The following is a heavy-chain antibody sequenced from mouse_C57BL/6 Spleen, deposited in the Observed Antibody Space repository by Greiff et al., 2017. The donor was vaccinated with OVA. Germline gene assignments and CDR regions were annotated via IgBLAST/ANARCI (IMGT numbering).Heavy chain of an antibody. J-gene: IGHJ4*01. Sequence: EVKLEESGGGLVKPGGSLKLSCAASGFTFSDYGMHWVRQAPEKGLEWVAYISSGSSTIYYADTVKGRFTISRDNAKNTLFLQMTSLRSEDTAMYYCARQLYYYAMDYWGQGTSVTVSS. CDR2: ISSGSSTI. CDR3: ARQLYYYAMDY. V-gene: IGHV5-17*01. D-gene: IGHD1-1*02. CDR1: GFTFSDYG.